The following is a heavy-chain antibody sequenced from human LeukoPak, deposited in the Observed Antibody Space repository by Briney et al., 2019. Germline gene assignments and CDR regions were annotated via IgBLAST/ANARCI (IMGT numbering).Heavy chain of an antibody. J-gene: IGHJ6*03. CDR3: ARATYYYDFWSGYPGNYYMDV. CDR2: MNPNSGNT. V-gene: IGHV1-8*01. Sequence: ASVKVSCKASGYTFTSYDINWARQATGQGLEWMGWMNPNSGNTGYAQKFQGRVTMTRNTSISTAYMELSSLRSEDTAVYYCARATYYYDFWSGYPGNYYMDVWGKGTTVTVSS. CDR1: GYTFTSYD. D-gene: IGHD3-3*01.